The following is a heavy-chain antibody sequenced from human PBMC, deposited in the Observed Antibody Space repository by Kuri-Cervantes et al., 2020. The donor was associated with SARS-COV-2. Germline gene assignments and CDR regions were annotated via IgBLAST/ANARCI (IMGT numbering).Heavy chain of an antibody. J-gene: IGHJ5*02. CDR1: GYSFTGYY. V-gene: IGHV1-2*02. CDR3: ARDAIVTVGSWYDH. CDR2: INPNSGGT. Sequence: SEQVSCMDSGYSFTGYYMNWVRQAPGQGLKWMGWINPNSGGTNYAQKFQGRVTMTRDTSISTAYMELSRLRSDDTAVYYCARDAIVTVGSWYDHWGQGTLVTVSS. D-gene: IGHD2/OR15-2a*01.